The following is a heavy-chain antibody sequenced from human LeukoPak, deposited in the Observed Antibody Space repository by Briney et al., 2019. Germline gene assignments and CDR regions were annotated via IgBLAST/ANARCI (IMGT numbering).Heavy chain of an antibody. D-gene: IGHD2-2*01. CDR1: GYTFTSYG. Sequence: ASVKVSCKASGYTFTSYGISWVRQAPGQGLEWMGWISAYNDNTNYAQKLQGRVTMTTDTSTSTAYMELRSLRSDDTAVYYCARDGSAYCSSTSCYGWFDPWGQGTLVTVSS. V-gene: IGHV1-18*01. J-gene: IGHJ5*02. CDR3: ARDGSAYCSSTSCYGWFDP. CDR2: ISAYNDNT.